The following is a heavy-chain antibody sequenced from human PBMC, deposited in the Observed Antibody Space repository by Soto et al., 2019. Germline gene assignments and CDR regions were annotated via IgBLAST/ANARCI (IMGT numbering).Heavy chain of an antibody. D-gene: IGHD5-12*01. Sequence: PSETLSLTCAAYCGSFSGYYWSWIRQPPGKGLEWIGEINHSGSTNYNPSLKSRVTISVDTSKNQFSLKLSSVTAADTAVYYCARAGWWLRDPLDYWGQGTLVTVSS. CDR3: ARAGWWLRDPLDY. CDR2: INHSGST. V-gene: IGHV4-34*01. CDR1: CGSFSGYY. J-gene: IGHJ4*02.